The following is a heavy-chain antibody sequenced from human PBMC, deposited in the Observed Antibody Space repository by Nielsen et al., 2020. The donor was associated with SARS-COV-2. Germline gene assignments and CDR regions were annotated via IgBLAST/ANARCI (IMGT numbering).Heavy chain of an antibody. J-gene: IGHJ4*02. Sequence: ESLKISCAASGFTVSSNYMSWVRQAPGKGLEWVSVIYSGGSTYYADSVKGRFTISRDNSKNTLYLQMNSLRAEDTAVYYCAKLIAAAGTGDDYWGQGTLVTVSS. CDR1: GFTVSSNY. CDR3: AKLIAAAGTGDDY. D-gene: IGHD6-13*01. V-gene: IGHV3-53*01. CDR2: IYSGGST.